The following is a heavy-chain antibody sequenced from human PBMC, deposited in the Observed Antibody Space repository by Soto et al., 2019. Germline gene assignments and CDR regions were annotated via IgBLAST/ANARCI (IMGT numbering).Heavy chain of an antibody. CDR3: AKDLLSGPYDILTGYQDFDY. J-gene: IGHJ4*02. D-gene: IGHD3-9*01. V-gene: IGHV3-23*01. CDR1: GFTFSSYA. CDR2: ISGSGGST. Sequence: GGSLRLSCAASGFTFSSYAMSWVRQAPGKGLEWVSAISGSGGSTYYADSVKGRFTISRDNSKNTLYLQMNSLRAEDTAVYYCAKDLLSGPYDILTGYQDFDYWGQGTLVTVSS.